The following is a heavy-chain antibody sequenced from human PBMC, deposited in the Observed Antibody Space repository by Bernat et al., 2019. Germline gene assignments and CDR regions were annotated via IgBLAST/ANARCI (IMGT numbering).Heavy chain of an antibody. D-gene: IGHD3-10*01. Sequence: QVQLQESGPGLVKPSETLSLTCTVSGGSISSYYWSWIRQPPGKGLEWIGYIYYSGSTNYNPSLKSRVTISVDTSKNQFSLKLSSLTAADTAVYYCARVSEALRGPIAYDAFDIWGQGTMVTVSS. V-gene: IGHV4-59*01. CDR2: IYYSGST. CDR3: ARVSEALRGPIAYDAFDI. CDR1: GGSISSYY. J-gene: IGHJ3*02.